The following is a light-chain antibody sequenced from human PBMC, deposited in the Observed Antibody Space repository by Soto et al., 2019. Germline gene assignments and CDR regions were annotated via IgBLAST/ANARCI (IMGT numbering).Light chain of an antibody. CDR1: SSDVGGYNY. J-gene: IGLJ1*01. Sequence: QSVLTQPASASASPGQSITISCTGTSSDVGGYNYVSWYQQHPGKAPKRMIYEVSNRPSGVSNRFSGSKSGNTASLTISGLQAEDEADYYCSSYTSSSTLAVFGTGTKVTVL. CDR2: EVS. CDR3: SSYTSSSTLAV. V-gene: IGLV2-14*01.